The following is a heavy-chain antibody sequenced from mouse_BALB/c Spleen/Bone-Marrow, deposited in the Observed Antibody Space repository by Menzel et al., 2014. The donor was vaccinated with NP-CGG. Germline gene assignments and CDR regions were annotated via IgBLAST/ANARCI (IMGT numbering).Heavy chain of an antibody. D-gene: IGHD1-2*01. J-gene: IGHJ3*01. Sequence: VQLQESGDELMKPGASVKISCKATGYTFGSYWIEWVKQRPGHGLEWMGEILPGSGGTNYNEKPKDKATFTADTSSNTAYMQLSSLTSEDSAVYFCTRAALRPWFAYWGQGTLVTVSA. CDR1: GYTFGSYW. CDR3: TRAALRPWFAY. CDR2: ILPGSGGT. V-gene: IGHV1-9*01.